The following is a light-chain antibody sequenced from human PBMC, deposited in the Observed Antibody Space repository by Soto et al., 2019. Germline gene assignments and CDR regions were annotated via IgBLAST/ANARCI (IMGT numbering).Light chain of an antibody. Sequence: MTQAPVSLPVSPGEPASISCRSSQSLLHSNGCNYLAWYQQKPGKVPKVLIYDGSKLKSGVPSRFSGSGSGTEFTLTISSLQPDDFATYYCQQYRSYSTFGQGTKVDI. CDR1: QSLLHSNGCNY. CDR2: DGS. V-gene: IGKV1-5*01. CDR3: QQYRSYST. J-gene: IGKJ1*01.